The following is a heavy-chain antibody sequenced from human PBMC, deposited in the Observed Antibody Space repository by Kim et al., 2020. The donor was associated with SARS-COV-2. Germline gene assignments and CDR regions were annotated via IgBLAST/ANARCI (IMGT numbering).Heavy chain of an antibody. D-gene: IGHD3-16*01. CDR1: GFTFRSCA. CDR2: ISKDENKK. J-gene: IGHJ6*02. CDR3: AKDLGPMIGMDV. V-gene: IGHV3-30*18. Sequence: GGSLRLSCRASGFTFRSCAMHWVRQAPGKGLEWVSTISKDENKKYYVDSVKGRFTISRDNFRQMMYLQMNSLRPEDSALYYCAKDLGPMIGMDVWGPGTTVTVSS.